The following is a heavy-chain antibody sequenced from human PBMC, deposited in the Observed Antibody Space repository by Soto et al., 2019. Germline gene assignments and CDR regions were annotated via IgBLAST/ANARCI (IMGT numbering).Heavy chain of an antibody. Sequence: GASVKVSCKASGGTFSSYTISWVRQAPGQGLEWMGRINPSLGIANYAQKFQGRVTMTRDTSTSTVYMELSSLRSEDTAVYYCARGYDYVWGSFYYFDYWGQGTLVTVSS. D-gene: IGHD3-16*01. CDR1: GGTFSSYT. CDR3: ARGYDYVWGSFYYFDY. J-gene: IGHJ4*02. V-gene: IGHV1-69*02. CDR2: INPSLGIA.